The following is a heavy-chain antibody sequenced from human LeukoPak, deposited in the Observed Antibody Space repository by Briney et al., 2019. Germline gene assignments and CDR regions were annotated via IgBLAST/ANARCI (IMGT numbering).Heavy chain of an antibody. CDR2: INSDGRGT. CDR3: ARGADSGYSSDN. D-gene: IGHD3-9*01. CDR1: GFTFSNYW. Sequence: LPGGSLRLSCAASGFTFSNYWMHWVRQAPGKGLVWVSRINSDGRGTNYADSVKGRFTISRDNAKNTLYLQMNSLRAEDTAVYYCARGADSGYSSDNWGQGTLVSVSS. J-gene: IGHJ4*02. V-gene: IGHV3-74*01.